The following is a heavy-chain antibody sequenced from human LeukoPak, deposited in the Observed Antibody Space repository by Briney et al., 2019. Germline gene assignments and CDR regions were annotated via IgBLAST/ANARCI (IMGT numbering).Heavy chain of an antibody. CDR1: GYTFTSYG. V-gene: IGHV1-8*03. CDR2: MNPNSGNT. CDR3: ARGTRGYSPPADY. Sequence: ASVKVSCKASGYTFTSYGISWVRQATGQGLEWMGWMNPNSGNTGYAQKFQGRVTITRNTSISTAYMELSSLRSEDTAVYYCARGTRGYSPPADYWGQGTLVTVSS. J-gene: IGHJ4*02. D-gene: IGHD5-18*01.